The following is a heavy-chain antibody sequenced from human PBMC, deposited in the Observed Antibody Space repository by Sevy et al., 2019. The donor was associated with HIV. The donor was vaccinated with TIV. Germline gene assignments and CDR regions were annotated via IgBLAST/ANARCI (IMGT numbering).Heavy chain of an antibody. CDR1: GFTFSDDY. CDR3: ARSGRSGGTCAYS. J-gene: IGHJ5*02. D-gene: IGHD2-15*01. V-gene: IGHV3-11*01. CDR2: ISSSGSSI. Sequence: GGSLRLSCAASGFTFSDDYMTWIRQAPGKGLEWLSHISSSGSSIYYADSVKGRFNISRDNAKNSLYLQMNSLRVEDTAVYYCARSGRSGGTCAYSWGQGTLVTVSS.